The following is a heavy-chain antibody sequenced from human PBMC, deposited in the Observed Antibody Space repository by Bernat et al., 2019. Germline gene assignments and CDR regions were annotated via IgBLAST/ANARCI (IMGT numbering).Heavy chain of an antibody. CDR3: ARVIPLRFLAKCDP. V-gene: IGHV4-61*02. J-gene: IGHJ5*02. D-gene: IGHD3-3*01. CDR1: GGSISSGSYY. CDR2: IYTSGST. Sequence: QVQLQESGPGLVKPSETLSLTCTVSGGSISSGSYYWSWIRQPAGKGLEWIGRIYTSGSTNYNPSLKSRVTISVDASKNQFSLKLSSVTAADTAVYYWARVIPLRFLAKCDPWGQGTLVTVSS.